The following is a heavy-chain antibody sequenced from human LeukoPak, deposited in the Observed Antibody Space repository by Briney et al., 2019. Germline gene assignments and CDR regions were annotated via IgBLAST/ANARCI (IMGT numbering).Heavy chain of an antibody. Sequence: SETLSLTCAVYAGSFSGYYWSWIRQPPGKGLEWIGKLNHSGSTNYNPSLKSRVTISVDTSKNQFSLKVSSVTAADTAVYYCARDKIGGINFDYWGQGTLITVSA. CDR1: AGSFSGYY. J-gene: IGHJ4*02. V-gene: IGHV4-34*01. CDR3: ARDKIGGINFDY. D-gene: IGHD2/OR15-2a*01. CDR2: LNHSGST.